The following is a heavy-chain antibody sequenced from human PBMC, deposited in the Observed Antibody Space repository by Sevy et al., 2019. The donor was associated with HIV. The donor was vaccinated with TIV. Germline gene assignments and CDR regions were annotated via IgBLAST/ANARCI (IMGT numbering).Heavy chain of an antibody. V-gene: IGHV4-30-4*01. Sequence: SETLSLTCSVSGGSLSSGEFYWSWIRQPPGKGLEWIGYIYYNGNTYYNPSLKNRLTMSINTFRNHFSLELTSVTAADTAVYYCARDRPDYGDSAQNFDPLGQGIVVTVSS. CDR1: GGSLSSGEFY. J-gene: IGHJ5*02. CDR2: IYYNGNT. CDR3: ARDRPDYGDSAQNFDP. D-gene: IGHD4-17*01.